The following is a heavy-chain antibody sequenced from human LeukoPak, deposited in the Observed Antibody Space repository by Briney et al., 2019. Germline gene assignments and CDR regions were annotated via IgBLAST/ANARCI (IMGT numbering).Heavy chain of an antibody. V-gene: IGHV4-31*03. J-gene: IGHJ4*02. D-gene: IGHD1-7*01. CDR1: GGSISSGGYY. CDR3: ARMRFNWNYVLDY. Sequence: PSETLSLTCTVSGGSISSGGYYWSWIRQHPGKGLEWIGYIYYSGSTYYNPSLKSRVTISVDTSKNQFSLKLSSVTAADTAVYYCARMRFNWNYVLDYWGQGTLVTISS. CDR2: IYYSGST.